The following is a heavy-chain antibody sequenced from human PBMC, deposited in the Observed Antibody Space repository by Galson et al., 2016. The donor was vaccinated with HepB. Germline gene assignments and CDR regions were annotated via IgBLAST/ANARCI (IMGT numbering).Heavy chain of an antibody. CDR1: GGSIRSTSNY. V-gene: IGHV4-39*01. D-gene: IGHD2/OR15-2a*01. CDR3: ARHLRGSMNSYGMDV. J-gene: IGHJ6*02. CDR2: LYYTGRT. Sequence: SETLSLTCTVSGGSIRSTSNYWCWIRQSPGKGLEWIGSLYYTGRTLFYSPSLKSRVTLSVDTSKNQFSLNLTSVTAADTAVYYCARHLRGSMNSYGMDVWGQGTTVTVSS.